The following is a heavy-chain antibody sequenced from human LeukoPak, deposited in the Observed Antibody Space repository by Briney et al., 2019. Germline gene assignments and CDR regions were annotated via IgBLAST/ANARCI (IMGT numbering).Heavy chain of an antibody. CDR1: GGSISSYY. D-gene: IGHD3-3*01. J-gene: IGHJ4*02. CDR2: IYYSGST. V-gene: IGHV4-59*01. CDR3: AGSFDWSSNYYLAY. Sequence: PSETLSLTCTVSGGSISSYYWSWIRQPPGKGLEWIAYIYYSGSTNYNPSLKSRVTISVDTSKNQFSLKLSSVTAADTAVYYCAGSFDWSSNYYLAYWGQGTLVTVSS.